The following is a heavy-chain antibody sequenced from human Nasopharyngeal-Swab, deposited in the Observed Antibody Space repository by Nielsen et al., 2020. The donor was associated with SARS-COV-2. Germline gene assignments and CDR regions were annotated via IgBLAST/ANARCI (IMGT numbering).Heavy chain of an antibody. CDR3: ARGGYNYYYYYYYYMDV. J-gene: IGHJ6*03. CDR1: GGSISSYY. V-gene: IGHV4-59*01. Sequence: SETLSLTCTVSGGSISSYYWSWIRQPPGKGLEWIGYIYYSGSTNYNTSLKSRVTISVETSKNQFSLKLSSVTAADTAVYYCARGGYNYYYYYYYYMDVWGKGTTVTVSS. D-gene: IGHD1-1*01. CDR2: IYYSGST.